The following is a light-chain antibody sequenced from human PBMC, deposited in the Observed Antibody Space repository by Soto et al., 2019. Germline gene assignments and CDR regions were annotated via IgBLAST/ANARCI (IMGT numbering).Light chain of an antibody. Sequence: EIVMTQSPATLSVSPGERATLSCRASQSVGSNLAWYQQKPGQAPRLLIYGASTRATGFPARFSGSGSGTEFTLTISSLQSEDSAVYYCQQYNNWPWTFGQGTKVDIK. CDR1: QSVGSN. V-gene: IGKV3-15*01. J-gene: IGKJ1*01. CDR2: GAS. CDR3: QQYNNWPWT.